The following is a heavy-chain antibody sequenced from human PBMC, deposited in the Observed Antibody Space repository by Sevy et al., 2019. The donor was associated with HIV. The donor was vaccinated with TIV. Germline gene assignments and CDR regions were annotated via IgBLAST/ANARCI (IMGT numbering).Heavy chain of an antibody. V-gene: IGHV3-7*03. Sequence: GGSLRLSCAASGFTFSRYWMSWVRQAPGKGLEWVANINVDGSEKYYVDSVKGRFTISRDNAKNSLYLQMNSLRAEDTAVYDCARDCSSTRCLWGMDVWGQGTTVTVSS. CDR1: GFTFSRYW. CDR3: ARDCSSTRCLWGMDV. D-gene: IGHD2-2*01. J-gene: IGHJ6*02. CDR2: INVDGSEK.